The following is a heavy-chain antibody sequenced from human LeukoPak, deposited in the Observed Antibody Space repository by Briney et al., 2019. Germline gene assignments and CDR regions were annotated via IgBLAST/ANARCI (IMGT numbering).Heavy chain of an antibody. V-gene: IGHV4-31*03. J-gene: IGHJ4*02. Sequence: TPSETLSLTCTVSGGSISSGGYYWSWIRQHPGKGLEWIGYIYYSGSTYYNPSLKSRVTISVDTSKNQFSLKLSSVTAADTAVYYCARVGARAEQQLVPSYFDYWGQGTLVTVSS. CDR1: GGSISSGGYY. D-gene: IGHD6-13*01. CDR2: IYYSGST. CDR3: ARVGARAEQQLVPSYFDY.